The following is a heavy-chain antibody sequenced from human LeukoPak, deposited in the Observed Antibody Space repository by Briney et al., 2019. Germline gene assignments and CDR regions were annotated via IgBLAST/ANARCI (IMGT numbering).Heavy chain of an antibody. D-gene: IGHD3-3*01. CDR1: GFTFSSYG. Sequence: GGSLRLSCAASGFTFSSYGMHWVRQAPGKGLEWVAVIWYDGSNKYYADSVKGRFTISRDNSKNTLYLQMNSLRAEDTAVYYCARDSKYCDFWSGYPPIYYYYGMDVWGQGTTVTVSS. V-gene: IGHV3-33*01. J-gene: IGHJ6*02. CDR2: IWYDGSNK. CDR3: ARDSKYCDFWSGYPPIYYYYGMDV.